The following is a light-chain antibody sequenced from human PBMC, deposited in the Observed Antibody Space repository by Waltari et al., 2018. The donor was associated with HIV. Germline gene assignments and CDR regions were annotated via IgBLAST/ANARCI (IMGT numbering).Light chain of an antibody. CDR3: QSFDTNNHWV. V-gene: IGLV6-57*03. Sequence: NFMLTQPHSVSESPEKTVTISCTRPSGSIASNYVQWFQQRPGKAPTTILYEDYQRPAGVPDRFSGTLDESSNSASLTISGVKTEDEADYYCQSFDTNNHWVFGGGTRLTVL. CDR1: SGSIASNY. CDR2: EDY. J-gene: IGLJ3*02.